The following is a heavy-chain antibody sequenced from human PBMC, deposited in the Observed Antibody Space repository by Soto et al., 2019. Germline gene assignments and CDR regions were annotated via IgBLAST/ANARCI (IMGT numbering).Heavy chain of an antibody. CDR2: TYYRSKWYY. CDR1: GDSVSSNHAT. CDR3: VRPIGNSWLDT. J-gene: IGHJ5*02. V-gene: IGHV6-1*01. Sequence: PSQTLSLTCAISGDSVSSNHATWDWIRQSPSRGLEWLGRTYYRSKWYYDYALSVKSRITINPDTSNNQLSLQLTSVTPEDTAVNYCVRPIGNSWLDTWGQETLLTVSA. D-gene: IGHD1-26*01.